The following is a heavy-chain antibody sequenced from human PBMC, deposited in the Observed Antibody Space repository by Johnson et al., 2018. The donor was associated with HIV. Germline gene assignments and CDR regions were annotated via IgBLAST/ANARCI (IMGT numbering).Heavy chain of an antibody. V-gene: IGHV3-30-3*01. J-gene: IGHJ3*02. Sequence: HVQLVESGGGVVQPGKSLTLSCVGSGLSFSNFGIHWVRQAPGKGLEWVAVLSYDGSNEYYADSVKGRFTISRDNAKNSLYLQMNSLRAEDTAVYYCARNGLIPAAKGVAFDIWGHGTTVTVSS. CDR3: ARNGLIPAAKGVAFDI. CDR1: GLSFSNFG. CDR2: LSYDGSNE. D-gene: IGHD2-2*01.